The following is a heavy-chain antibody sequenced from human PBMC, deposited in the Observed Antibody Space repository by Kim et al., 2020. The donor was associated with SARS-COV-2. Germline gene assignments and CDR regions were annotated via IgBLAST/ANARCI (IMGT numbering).Heavy chain of an antibody. CDR2: ISDDGSYK. J-gene: IGHJ4*02. CDR1: GFTFSSSP. Sequence: GGSLRLSCLVSGFTFSSSPMNWIRQAPGKTLEWVATISDDGSYKNHVNAVKGRFSIYRDNAKNSLYLQMNSLRREDTAVYYCAQVLRQHTHWGQGILVTVSS. CDR3: AQVLRQHTH. D-gene: IGHD2-15*01. V-gene: IGHV3-7*03.